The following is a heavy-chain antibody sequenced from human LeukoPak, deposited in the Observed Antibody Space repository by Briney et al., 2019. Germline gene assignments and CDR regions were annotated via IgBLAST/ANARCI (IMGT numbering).Heavy chain of an antibody. V-gene: IGHV4-59*12. CDR1: GGSISSYY. Sequence: PSETLSLTCTVSGGSISSYYWSWVRQPPGKGLEWIGYIYYSGSTNYSPSPKSRVTISVDTSKNQFSLKLSSVTAADTAVYYCARVPSIFDCLLEPIDYWGQGTLVTVSS. CDR3: ARVPSIFDCLLEPIDY. D-gene: IGHD3-9*01. CDR2: IYYSGST. J-gene: IGHJ4*02.